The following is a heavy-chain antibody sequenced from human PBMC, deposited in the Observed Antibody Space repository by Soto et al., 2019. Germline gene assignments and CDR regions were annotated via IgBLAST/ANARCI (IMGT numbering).Heavy chain of an antibody. D-gene: IGHD2-21*02. CDR3: VRDDEDIYGDCTFSDY. Sequence: NGLERVAVISYDGSNKYYADSVKGRFTISRDNPKNTLYLQMNSLRAEDTAVYYFVRDDEDIYGDCTFSDYWLHGTPVT. V-gene: IGHV3-30-3*01. CDR2: ISYDGSNK. J-gene: IGHJ4*01.